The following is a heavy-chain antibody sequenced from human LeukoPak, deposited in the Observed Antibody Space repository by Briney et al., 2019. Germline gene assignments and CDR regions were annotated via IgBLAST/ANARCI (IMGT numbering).Heavy chain of an antibody. J-gene: IGHJ4*02. Sequence: GGSLRLSCAASGFTFSSYSMNWVRQAPGKGLEWVSYTSSSGSTIYYADSLRGRFTISRDNAKNSLYLQMNSLRDEDTAVYYCAREAGTSQGSSWLRLYYFDYWGQGTLVTVSS. CDR2: TSSSGSTI. D-gene: IGHD6-13*01. CDR1: GFTFSSYS. CDR3: AREAGTSQGSSWLRLYYFDY. V-gene: IGHV3-48*02.